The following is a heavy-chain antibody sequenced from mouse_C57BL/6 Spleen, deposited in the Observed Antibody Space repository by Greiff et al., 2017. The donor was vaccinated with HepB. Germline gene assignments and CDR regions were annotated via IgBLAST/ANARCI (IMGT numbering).Heavy chain of an antibody. Sequence: LEESGAELVKPGASVKISCKASGYAFSSYWMNWVKQRPGKGLEWIGQIYPGDGDTNYNGKFKGKATLTADKSSSTAYMQLSSLTSEDSAVYFCARGITTVVAKFDYWGQGTTLTVSS. CDR2: IYPGDGDT. D-gene: IGHD1-1*01. CDR3: ARGITTVVAKFDY. CDR1: GYAFSSYW. V-gene: IGHV1-80*01. J-gene: IGHJ2*01.